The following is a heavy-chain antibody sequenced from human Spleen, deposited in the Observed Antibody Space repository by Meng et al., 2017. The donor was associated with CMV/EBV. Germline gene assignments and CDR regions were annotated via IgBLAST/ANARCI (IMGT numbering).Heavy chain of an antibody. CDR1: GFTFSSYW. CDR2: IKQDGSEK. Sequence: GESLKISCAASGFTFSSYWMSWVRQAPGKGLEWVANIKQDGSEKYYVDSVKGLFTISRDNAKNSLYLQMNSLRAEDTAVYYCARGVSTGTTGIYYYYGMEVWGQGTTVTVSS. D-gene: IGHD1-7*01. J-gene: IGHJ6*02. V-gene: IGHV3-7*01. CDR3: ARGVSTGTTGIYYYYGMEV.